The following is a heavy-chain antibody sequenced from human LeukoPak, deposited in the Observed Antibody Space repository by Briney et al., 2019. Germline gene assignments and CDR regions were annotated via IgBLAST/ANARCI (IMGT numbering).Heavy chain of an antibody. CDR3: ARDLDYGDYVDWFDP. CDR2: IYTSGST. D-gene: IGHD4-17*01. CDR1: GGSISSYY. V-gene: IGHV4-4*07. J-gene: IGHJ5*02. Sequence: SETLSLTCTVSGGSISSYYWSWIRQPAGKGLEWIGRIYTSGSTNYNPSLKSRVTTSVDTSKNQFSLKLSSVTAADTAVYYCARDLDYGDYVDWFDPWGQGTLVTVSS.